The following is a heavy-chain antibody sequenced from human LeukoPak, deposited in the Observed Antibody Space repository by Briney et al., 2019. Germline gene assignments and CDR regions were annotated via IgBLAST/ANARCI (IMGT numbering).Heavy chain of an antibody. CDR2: ISYDGSNK. J-gene: IGHJ4*02. D-gene: IGHD1-14*01. Sequence: GGSLRLSCAASGFTFSSYGMHWVRQAPGKGLEWVAVISYDGSNKYYADSVKGRFTISRDNSKNTLYLQMNSLRAEDTAVYYCAKDSTPGDLNRAALDYWGQGTLVTVSS. CDR3: AKDSTPGDLNRAALDY. CDR1: GFTFSSYG. V-gene: IGHV3-30*18.